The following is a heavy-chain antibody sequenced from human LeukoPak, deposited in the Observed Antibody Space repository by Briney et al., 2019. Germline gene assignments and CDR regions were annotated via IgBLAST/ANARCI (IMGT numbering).Heavy chain of an antibody. CDR3: ARGSRRFDY. CDR1: GGSISSSGYY. J-gene: IGHJ4*02. D-gene: IGHD6-13*01. CDR2: IYYSGST. V-gene: IGHV4-61*08. Sequence: SETLSLTCTVSGGSISSSGYYWSWIRQPPGKGLEWIGCIYYSGSTNYNPSLKSRVTISVDTSKNQFSLKLSSVTAADTAVYYCARGSRRFDYWGQGTLVTVSS.